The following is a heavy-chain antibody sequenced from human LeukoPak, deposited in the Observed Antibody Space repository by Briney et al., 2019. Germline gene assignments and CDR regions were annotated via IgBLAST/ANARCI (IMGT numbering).Heavy chain of an antibody. D-gene: IGHD4-17*01. Sequence: PSETLSLTCAVYGGSFRGYYWSWIRQPPGKGLEWIGEINHSGSTNYNPSLKSRVTISVDTSKNQFSLKVSSVTAADTAVYYCAREHDFGDYVYYYYGMDVWGQGTTVTVSS. V-gene: IGHV4-34*01. CDR1: GGSFRGYY. CDR3: AREHDFGDYVYYYYGMDV. J-gene: IGHJ6*02. CDR2: INHSGST.